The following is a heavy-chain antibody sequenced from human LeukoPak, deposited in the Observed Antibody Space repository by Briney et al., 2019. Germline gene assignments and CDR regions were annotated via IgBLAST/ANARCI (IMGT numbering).Heavy chain of an antibody. D-gene: IGHD3-22*01. CDR1: GGSISSYY. CDR3: ARGGADYYDSSGYLDY. CDR2: IYYSGST. J-gene: IGHJ4*02. Sequence: PSETLSLTCTVSGGSISSYYWSWIRQPPGKGLEWIGYIYYSGSTNYNPSLKSRVTISVDTSKNQFSLKLSSVTAADTAVYYCARGGADYYDSSGYLDYWGQGTLVTVSS. V-gene: IGHV4-59*01.